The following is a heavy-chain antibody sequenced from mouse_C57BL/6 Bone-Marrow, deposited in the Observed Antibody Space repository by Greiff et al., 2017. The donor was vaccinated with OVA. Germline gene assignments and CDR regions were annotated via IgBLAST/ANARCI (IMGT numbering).Heavy chain of an antibody. CDR3: ARSRIYYYGSRYY. CDR2: INPSSGYT. J-gene: IGHJ2*01. D-gene: IGHD1-1*01. V-gene: IGHV1-4*01. CDR1: GYTFTSYT. Sequence: QVQLQQSGAELARPGASVQMSCKASGYTFTSYTMHWVKQRPGQGLEWIGYINPSSGYTKYNQKFKDKDTLTADKSSSTAYMQLISLTVEDSAVYSAARSRIYYYGSRYYWGQGTTLTVSS.